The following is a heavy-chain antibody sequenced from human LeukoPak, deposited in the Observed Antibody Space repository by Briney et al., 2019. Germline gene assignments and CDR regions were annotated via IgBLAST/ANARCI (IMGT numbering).Heavy chain of an antibody. CDR3: ARDGGIAVAGQRSIYYFDY. Sequence: GGSLRLSCAASGFTFSSYAMHWVRQAPGKGLEWVAVISYDGSNKYYADSVKGRFTISRDNSKNTLYQQMNSLRAEDTAVYYCARDGGIAVAGQRSIYYFDYWGQGTLVTVSS. V-gene: IGHV3-30*04. J-gene: IGHJ4*02. CDR2: ISYDGSNK. D-gene: IGHD6-19*01. CDR1: GFTFSSYA.